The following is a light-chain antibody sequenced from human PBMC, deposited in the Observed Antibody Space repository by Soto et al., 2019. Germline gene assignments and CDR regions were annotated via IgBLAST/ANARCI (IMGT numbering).Light chain of an antibody. CDR2: EVT. CDR3: SSFRSTSTLPYV. J-gene: IGLJ1*01. V-gene: IGLV2-14*01. CDR1: SSDVGGYDY. Sequence: QSVLTQPPSASGSPGQSITISCTGTSSDVGGYDYVSWYQQHPGKAPKLMIFEVTNRPSGVSNRFSGSKSGNTASLTISGLRAEDEADYYCSSFRSTSTLPYVFGTGTKVTVL.